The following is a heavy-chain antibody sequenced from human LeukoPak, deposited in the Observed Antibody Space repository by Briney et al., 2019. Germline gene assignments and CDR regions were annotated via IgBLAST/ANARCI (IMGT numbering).Heavy chain of an antibody. V-gene: IGHV4-31*03. D-gene: IGHD3-16*01. Sequence: SQTLSLTCTVSGGSISSGGYYWSWIRQHPGKGLEWIGYIYYSGSTYYNPSLKSRVTISVDTSKNQFSLKLSSVTAADTAVYYCAREKHVSLSYYYYYYMDVWGKGTTVTVSS. CDR3: AREKHVSLSYYYYYYMDV. J-gene: IGHJ6*03. CDR1: GGSISSGGYY. CDR2: IYYSGST.